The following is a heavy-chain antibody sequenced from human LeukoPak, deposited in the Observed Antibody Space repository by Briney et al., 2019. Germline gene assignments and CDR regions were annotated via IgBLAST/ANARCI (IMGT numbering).Heavy chain of an antibody. CDR1: GGSISSSSYY. D-gene: IGHD3-22*01. Sequence: ETLSLTCTVSGGSISSSSYYWGWIRQPPGKGLEWVSAISGSGGSTYYADSVKGRFTISRDNSKNTLYLQMNSLRAEDTAVYYCAKSPGIVVTILLLWGQGTLVTVSS. CDR2: ISGSGGST. J-gene: IGHJ4*02. V-gene: IGHV3-23*01. CDR3: AKSPGIVVTILLL.